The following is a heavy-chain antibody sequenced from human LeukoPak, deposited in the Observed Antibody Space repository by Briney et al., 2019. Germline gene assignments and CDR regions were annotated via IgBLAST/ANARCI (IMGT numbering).Heavy chain of an antibody. CDR3: VREGPRGLAFDI. V-gene: IGHV3-23*01. J-gene: IGHJ3*02. CDR2: ISGSGGST. Sequence: PGGSLRLSCAASGFTFRSHDMSWVRQAPGKGLEWVSGISGSGGSTFYAVYVKGRFTISRDNSKNTLYLQMNGLRVEDTAIYYCVREGPRGLAFDIWGQGTMVTVSS. CDR1: GFTFRSHD.